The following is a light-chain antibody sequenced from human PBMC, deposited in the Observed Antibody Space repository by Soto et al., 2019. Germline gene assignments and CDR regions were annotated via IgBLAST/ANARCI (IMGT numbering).Light chain of an antibody. CDR3: LQKYSYPFT. CDR2: AAS. Sequence: AIQMTQSPSSLSASVGDRVIITCRASLGIRNDLDWFQQKPWKALKLLIYAASNLQSGVPARFSGSGSESDFTLTNCSLQTEDFATYYCLQKYSYPFTLGPGTKVDI. V-gene: IGKV1-6*01. J-gene: IGKJ3*01. CDR1: LGIRND.